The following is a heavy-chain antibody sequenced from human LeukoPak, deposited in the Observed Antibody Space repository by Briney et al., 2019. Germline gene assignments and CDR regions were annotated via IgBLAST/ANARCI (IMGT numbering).Heavy chain of an antibody. D-gene: IGHD1-26*01. J-gene: IGHJ4*02. CDR2: VYYSGST. V-gene: IGHV4-34*01. Sequence: WETLSLTCAVYGASFSGYYWSWIRQPPGKGREWIGTVYYSGSTYYNPSLKSRVTISEDTSKNQFFLKLTSVTAADTAIYYGASVKWDLSLDCWGQGTLVSVSS. CDR3: ASVKWDLSLDC. CDR1: GASFSGYY.